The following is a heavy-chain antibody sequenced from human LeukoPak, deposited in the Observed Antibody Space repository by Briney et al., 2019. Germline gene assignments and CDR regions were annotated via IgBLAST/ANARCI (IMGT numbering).Heavy chain of an antibody. CDR1: GYSFTSYW. V-gene: IGHV5-10-1*01. CDR2: IDPSDSYT. Sequence: GESLRISCKGSGYSFTSYWISWVRQMPGKGLEWMGRIDPSDSYTNYSPSFQAPVTISAAKSISTAYLQWGSLTASDTAMYYCARVGGGDVVVPAAMSGGDNWFDPWGQGTLVTVSS. CDR3: ARVGGGDVVVPAAMSGGDNWFDP. D-gene: IGHD2-2*01. J-gene: IGHJ5*02.